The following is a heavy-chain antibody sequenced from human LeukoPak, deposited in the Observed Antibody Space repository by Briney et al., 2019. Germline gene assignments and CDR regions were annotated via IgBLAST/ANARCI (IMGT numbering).Heavy chain of an antibody. Sequence: GGSLRLSCAASGFSFTSYAMNWVRQAPGKGLEWVTSISGSGRSTNYADSVKGRFTVSRDNSKNTLSLQMNSLRAEDTAVYYCAKDPGVVPAHYFDYWGQGTLVTVSS. CDR1: GFSFTSYA. J-gene: IGHJ4*02. CDR2: ISGSGRST. D-gene: IGHD2-2*01. V-gene: IGHV3-23*01. CDR3: AKDPGVVPAHYFDY.